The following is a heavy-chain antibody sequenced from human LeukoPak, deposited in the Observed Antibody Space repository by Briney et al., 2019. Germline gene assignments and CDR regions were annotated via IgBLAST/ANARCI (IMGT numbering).Heavy chain of an antibody. CDR3: ARYDYAGRFDP. D-gene: IGHD4-17*01. CDR1: GGSISSNTYY. V-gene: IGHV4-39*01. J-gene: IGHJ5*02. CDR2: IYYSRST. Sequence: ASETLSLTCTVSGGSISSNTYYWAWTRQPPGKGLEWIGSIYYSRSTYYNPSLKSRITISVDTSKNQFSLKLSSVTAADTAVYYCARYDYAGRFDPWGQGTLVTVSS.